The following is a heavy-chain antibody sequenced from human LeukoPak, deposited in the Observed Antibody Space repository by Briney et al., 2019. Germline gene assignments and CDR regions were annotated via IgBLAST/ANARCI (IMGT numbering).Heavy chain of an antibody. Sequence: PSETLSLTCTVSGGSISSGGYYWSWIRQHPGKGLEWFGYIYYSGSTYYNPSLMSRVTISVDTSKNQFSLKLSSVAAADTDVYYCAREGESYGSFDYWGQGTLVTVSS. J-gene: IGHJ4*02. V-gene: IGHV4-31*03. D-gene: IGHD1-26*01. CDR2: IYYSGST. CDR3: AREGESYGSFDY. CDR1: GGSISSGGYY.